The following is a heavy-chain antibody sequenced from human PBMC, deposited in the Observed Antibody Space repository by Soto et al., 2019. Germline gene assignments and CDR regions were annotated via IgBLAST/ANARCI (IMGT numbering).Heavy chain of an antibody. Sequence: SETLSLTCTVSGVSVSSSGYYWSWLRQPPGERLEWIGYIYYTGSTNYNPSLKSRVTMSLDTSKNQFSLQLSAVTAADTAVYYCARTGGYSRGYTYYGLDVWGQGTTVTAP. J-gene: IGHJ6*02. CDR1: GVSVSSSGYY. CDR2: IYYTGST. CDR3: ARTGGYSRGYTYYGLDV. V-gene: IGHV4-61*08. D-gene: IGHD5-18*01.